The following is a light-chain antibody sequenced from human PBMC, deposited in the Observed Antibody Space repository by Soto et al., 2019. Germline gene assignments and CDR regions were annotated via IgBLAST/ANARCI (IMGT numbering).Light chain of an antibody. V-gene: IGKV3-15*01. CDR2: GAY. CDR1: QSVINN. CDR3: QQYNDWPGGT. Sequence: EIVMTQSPATLSVSPGGRATLSCRASQSVINNLAWYQQRPGQPPRLLIYGAYTRATGVPARFGGSGSGTVFTLTISSLQSKDSAIYYCQQYNDWPGGTFGQGTKLDIK. J-gene: IGKJ2*01.